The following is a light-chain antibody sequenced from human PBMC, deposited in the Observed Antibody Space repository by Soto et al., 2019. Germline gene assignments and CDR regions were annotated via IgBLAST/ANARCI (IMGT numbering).Light chain of an antibody. CDR1: SSDVGSYNY. J-gene: IGLJ1*01. CDR2: AVS. V-gene: IGLV2-14*03. CDR3: SSYTTSGTLV. Sequence: QSALTQPASVSGSPGQSIIISCTGTSSDVGSYNYVSWYQHHPSKAPKFMIYAVSNRPSGVSNRFSGSKSGNTASLTISGLQAEDEADYYCSSYTTSGTLVFGSGTKLTVL.